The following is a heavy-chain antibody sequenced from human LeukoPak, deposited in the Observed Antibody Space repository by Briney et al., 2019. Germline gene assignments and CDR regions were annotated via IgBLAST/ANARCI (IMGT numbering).Heavy chain of an antibody. CDR1: GFTFSSYS. Sequence: PGGSLRLSCAASGFTFSSYSMNWVRQAPGKGLEWVAFIRYDGSNKYYADSVKGRFTISRDNSKNTLYLQMNSLRAEDTAVYYCAKRGWYSNDYWGQGTLVTVSS. V-gene: IGHV3-30*02. CDR3: AKRGWYSNDY. CDR2: IRYDGSNK. J-gene: IGHJ4*02. D-gene: IGHD4-11*01.